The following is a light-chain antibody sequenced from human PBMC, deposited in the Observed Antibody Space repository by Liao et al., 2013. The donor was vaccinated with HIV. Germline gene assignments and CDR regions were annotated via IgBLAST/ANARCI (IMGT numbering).Light chain of an antibody. CDR2: QDV. CDR3: QVWDHSSDQGV. Sequence: SYDLTQPPSVSVSPGQTATISCSGQNLGDKHASWYQQKTGQSPVLVIYQDVKRPSGIPERFSGSNSGDTATLTISGVETGDEADYFCQVWDHSSDQGVFGGGTKLTVL. CDR1: NLGDKH. V-gene: IGLV3-1*01. J-gene: IGLJ3*02.